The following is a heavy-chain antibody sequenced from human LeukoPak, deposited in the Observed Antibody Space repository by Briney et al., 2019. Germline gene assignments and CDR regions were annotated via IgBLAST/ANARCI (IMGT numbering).Heavy chain of an antibody. V-gene: IGHV4-39*07. CDR2: LYYSENT. Sequence: KASETLSLTCTVSGASISSSSYYWGWIRQPPGKGLEWIGTLYYSENTSYNPSLKSRVTISVDTSKNQFSLKLTSVTAADTAVYYCARVLRYLDTGGYWGQGTPVTVSS. D-gene: IGHD3-9*01. CDR3: ARVLRYLDTGGY. J-gene: IGHJ4*02. CDR1: GASISSSSYY.